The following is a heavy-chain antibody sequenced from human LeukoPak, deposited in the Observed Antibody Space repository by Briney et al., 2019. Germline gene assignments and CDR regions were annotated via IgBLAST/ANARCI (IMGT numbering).Heavy chain of an antibody. Sequence: GGSLRLSCAASGFYFIFYGMHWVRQAPGKGLEWVAVIWYDGSSKYYADSVKGRFTISRDNSKNTLYLQMNSPRAEDTAVYYCARDRIAVAGYYFDCWGQGTLVTVSS. CDR1: GFYFIFYG. CDR3: ARDRIAVAGYYFDC. V-gene: IGHV3-33*01. D-gene: IGHD6-19*01. J-gene: IGHJ4*02. CDR2: IWYDGSSK.